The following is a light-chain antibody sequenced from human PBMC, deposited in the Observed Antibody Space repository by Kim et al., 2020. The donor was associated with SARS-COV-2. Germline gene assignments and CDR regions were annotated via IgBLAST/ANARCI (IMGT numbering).Light chain of an antibody. Sequence: QSVLTQPPSVSGAPGQRVTISCTGSSSNIGAGYDVHWYQQLPGTAPKLLIYGNSNRPSGVPDRFSGSKSGTSASLAITGLQAEDEADYYCQSYDSSLSAHVVFGGGNQLTVL. CDR1: SSNIGAGYD. V-gene: IGLV1-40*01. J-gene: IGLJ2*01. CDR3: QSYDSSLSAHVV. CDR2: GNS.